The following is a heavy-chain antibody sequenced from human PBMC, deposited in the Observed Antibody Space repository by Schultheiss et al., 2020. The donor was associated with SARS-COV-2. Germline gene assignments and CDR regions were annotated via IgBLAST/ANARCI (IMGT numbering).Heavy chain of an antibody. CDR1: GGSFSGYY. V-gene: IGHV4-34*01. J-gene: IGHJ5*02. CDR2: INHSGST. D-gene: IGHD6-13*01. CDR3: AKDPSGGQQLYNWFDP. Sequence: SQTLSLTCAVYGGSFSGYYWSWIRQPPGKGLEWIGEINHSGSTYYNPSLKSRVTISVDTSKNQFSLKLSSVTAADTAVYYCAKDPSGGQQLYNWFDPWGQGTLVTVSS.